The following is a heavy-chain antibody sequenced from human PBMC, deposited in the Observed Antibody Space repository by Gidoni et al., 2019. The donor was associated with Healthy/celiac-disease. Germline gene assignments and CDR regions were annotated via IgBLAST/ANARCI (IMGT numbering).Heavy chain of an antibody. D-gene: IGHD3-10*01. V-gene: IGHV4-61*02. Sequence: QLQLQESGPGLVKPSQPLSLTCTVSGGSLSSGSYYWSWIRQPAGKGLEWIGRIYTSGSTNYNPSLKSRVTISVDTSKNQFSLKLSSVTAADTAVYYCAREGSGSYYTRGGMDVWGQGTTVTVSS. CDR1: GGSLSSGSYY. CDR2: IYTSGST. CDR3: AREGSGSYYTRGGMDV. J-gene: IGHJ6*02.